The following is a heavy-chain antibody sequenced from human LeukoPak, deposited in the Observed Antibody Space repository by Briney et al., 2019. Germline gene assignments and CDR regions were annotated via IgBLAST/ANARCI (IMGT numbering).Heavy chain of an antibody. CDR3: ARDTLVYADSPDAFDI. CDR1: GFTFSSYS. Sequence: GGSLRLSCAASGFTFSSYSMNWVRQAPGKGLEWVSYIGSSGSTVYYADSVKGRFTISRDNAKNSLYLQMNSLRDEDTAVYYCARDTLVYADSPDAFDIWGQGTMVTVSS. CDR2: IGSSGSTV. D-gene: IGHD4-17*01. J-gene: IGHJ3*02. V-gene: IGHV3-48*02.